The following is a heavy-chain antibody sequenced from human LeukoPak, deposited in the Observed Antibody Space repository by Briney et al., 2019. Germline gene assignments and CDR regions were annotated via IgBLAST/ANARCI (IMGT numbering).Heavy chain of an antibody. CDR2: ISSSSSYI. CDR3: ASSIAVAGRDY. CDR1: GFTFGSYS. V-gene: IGHV3-21*01. D-gene: IGHD6-19*01. J-gene: IGHJ4*02. Sequence: GGSLRLSCAASGFTFGSYSMNWVRQAPGKGLEWVSSISSSSSYIYYADSVKGRFTISRDNAKNSLYLQMNSLRAEDTAVYYCASSIAVAGRDYWGQGTLVTVSS.